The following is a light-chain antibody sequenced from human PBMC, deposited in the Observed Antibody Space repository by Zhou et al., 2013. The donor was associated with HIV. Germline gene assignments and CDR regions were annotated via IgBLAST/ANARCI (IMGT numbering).Light chain of an antibody. CDR1: QIVGSN. J-gene: IGKJ4*01. V-gene: IGKV3-15*01. CDR2: EAS. CDR3: QQYSFWPLT. Sequence: EIVMTQSPATLSVSPGERATLSCRASQIVGSNLAWYQQKPGQAPRLLIHEASTRATGVPSRFSGTVSGTEFTLTINTMQSEDFAVYYCQQYSFWPLTFGGGTKVEIK.